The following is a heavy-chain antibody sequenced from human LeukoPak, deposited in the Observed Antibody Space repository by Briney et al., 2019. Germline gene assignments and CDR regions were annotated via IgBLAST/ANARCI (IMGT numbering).Heavy chain of an antibody. CDR1: GDSFTNYY. D-gene: IGHD3-3*01. V-gene: IGHV4-30-4*08. CDR2: IYYSGST. Sequence: SETLSLTCTVSGDSFTNYYWSWIRQPPGKGLEWIGYIYYSGSTYYNPSLKSRVTISVDTSKNQFSLKLSSVTAADTAVYYCARGTSGYHYYYYYYMDVWGKGTTVTVSS. CDR3: ARGTSGYHYYYYYYMDV. J-gene: IGHJ6*03.